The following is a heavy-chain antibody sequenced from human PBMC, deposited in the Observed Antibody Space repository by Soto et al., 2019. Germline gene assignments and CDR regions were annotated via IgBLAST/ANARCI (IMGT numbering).Heavy chain of an antibody. CDR3: ARSQGSSTSLEIYYYYYYGMDV. D-gene: IGHD2-2*01. CDR1: GGTFSSYA. CDR2: IIPISGTA. J-gene: IGHJ6*02. Sequence: QVQLVQSGAEVKRPGSSVKVSCKASGGTFSSYAISWVRQASGQGLEWMGGIIPISGTANYAQKFQGRVTITADESTSTAYMELSSLRCEDTAVYYCARSQGSSTSLEIYYYYYYGMDVWGQGTTVTVSS. V-gene: IGHV1-69*01.